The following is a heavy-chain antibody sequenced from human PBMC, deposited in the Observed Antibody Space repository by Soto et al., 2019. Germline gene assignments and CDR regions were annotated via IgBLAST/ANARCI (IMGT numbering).Heavy chain of an antibody. J-gene: IGHJ2*01. CDR1: GFTVSSNY. V-gene: IGHV3-53*01. CDR3: ARVGTRQLGISYWYFDL. D-gene: IGHD7-27*01. Sequence: HPGGSLRLSCAASGFTVSSNYMSWVRQAPGKGLEWVSVIYSGGSTYYADSVKGRFTISRDNSKNTLYLQMNSLRAEDTAVYYCARVGTRQLGISYWYFDLWGRGTLVTVSS. CDR2: IYSGGST.